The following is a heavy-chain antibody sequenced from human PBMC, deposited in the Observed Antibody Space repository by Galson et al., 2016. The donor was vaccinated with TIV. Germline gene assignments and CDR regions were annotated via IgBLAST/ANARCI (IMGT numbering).Heavy chain of an antibody. Sequence: SLRLSCAASGFNFGYYGLSCVRQAPGKGLEWVANINGNGVATAYGGSVNGRFTISRDNAKNSLFLQMSSLRVEDAALYYCAREFFCGGTCYYFDQWGQGTLVSVSS. CDR1: GFNFGYYG. CDR3: AREFFCGGTCYYFDQ. V-gene: IGHV3-20*04. J-gene: IGHJ4*02. CDR2: INGNGVAT. D-gene: IGHD2-15*01.